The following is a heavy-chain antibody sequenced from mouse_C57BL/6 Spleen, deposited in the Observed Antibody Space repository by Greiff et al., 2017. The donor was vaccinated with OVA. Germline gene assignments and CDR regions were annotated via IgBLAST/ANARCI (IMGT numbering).Heavy chain of an antibody. V-gene: IGHV5-12*01. J-gene: IGHJ2*01. CDR3: ARHTVVARYLDY. CDR2: ISTGGGST. CDR1: GFTFSDYY. Sequence: EVKVVESGGGLVQPGGSLKLSCAASGFTFSDYYMYWVRQTPEQRLEWVAYISTGGGSTYYPDTVKGRVTISRDNAKNTLYLQMSRLKSEDTAMYYCARHTVVARYLDYRGQGTTLTVAS. D-gene: IGHD1-1*01.